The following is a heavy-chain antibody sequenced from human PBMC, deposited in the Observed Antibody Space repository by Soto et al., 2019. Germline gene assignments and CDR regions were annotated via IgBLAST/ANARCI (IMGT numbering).Heavy chain of an antibody. J-gene: IGHJ5*02. D-gene: IGHD3-3*01. CDR2: ISSYNGNT. CDR1: GYTFITYG. Sequence: GASVKVSCKASGYTFITYGISWVRQAPGQGLEWMGWISSYNGNTNYAQKLQGRVTMTTDTSTTTAYMELRSLRSDDTAVYYCARPGRKDDDFWSGYYYYPGPNWFDPWGQGTLVTVSS. CDR3: ARPGRKDDDFWSGYYYYPGPNWFDP. V-gene: IGHV1-18*01.